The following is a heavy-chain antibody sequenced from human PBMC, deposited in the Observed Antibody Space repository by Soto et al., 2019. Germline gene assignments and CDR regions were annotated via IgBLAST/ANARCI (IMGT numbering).Heavy chain of an antibody. CDR2: ISSLSSYT. CDR3: ARDGYNNILTGYYTPDY. Sequence: QVQLVESGGGLVKPGGSLRLSCAASGFIFSDYYMTWIRQAPGKGLEWISYISSLSSYTNYADSVKGRFTISRDNAKKSLYLQMDSLRAEDTAVYYCARDGYNNILTGYYTPDYWGQGTLVTVSS. J-gene: IGHJ4*02. D-gene: IGHD3-9*01. CDR1: GFIFSDYY. V-gene: IGHV3-11*06.